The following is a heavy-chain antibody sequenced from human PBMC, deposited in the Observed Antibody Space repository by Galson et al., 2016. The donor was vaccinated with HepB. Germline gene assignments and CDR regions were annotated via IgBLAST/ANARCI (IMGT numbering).Heavy chain of an antibody. CDR2: ISSYTGNT. J-gene: IGHJ6*02. Sequence: SVKVSCKASGYTFSSYGISWVRQAPGQGLEWMGWISSYTGNTNYAQKLQGRVTMTTDTSTSTAYMELRSLRSDDTAVYYCARDRYCSGGSCCTDVWGQGTTVTVSS. CDR1: GYTFSSYG. CDR3: ARDRYCSGGSCCTDV. V-gene: IGHV1-18*01. D-gene: IGHD2-15*01.